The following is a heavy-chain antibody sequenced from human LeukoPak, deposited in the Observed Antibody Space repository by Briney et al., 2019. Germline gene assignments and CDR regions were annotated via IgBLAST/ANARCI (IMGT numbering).Heavy chain of an antibody. CDR1: GGSFSGYY. J-gene: IGHJ4*02. Sequence: TTSETLSLTCAVYGGSFSGYYWSWIRQPPGKGLEWIGEINHSGSTNYNPSLKSRVTISVDTSKNQFSLKLSSETAADTAVYYCARGSRDGYRFDYWGQGTLVTVSS. D-gene: IGHD5-12*01. V-gene: IGHV4-34*01. CDR3: ARGSRDGYRFDY. CDR2: INHSGST.